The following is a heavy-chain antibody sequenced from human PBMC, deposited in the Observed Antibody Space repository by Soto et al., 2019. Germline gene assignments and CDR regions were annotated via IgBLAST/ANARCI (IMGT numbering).Heavy chain of an antibody. V-gene: IGHV4-34*01. CDR3: AYYYGSGSYFGSDY. J-gene: IGHJ4*02. Sequence: SETLSLTCAVYGWSFSGYYWSWIRQPPGKGLEWIGEINHSGSTNYNPSLKSRVTISVDTSKNQFSLKLSSVTAADTAVYYCAYYYGSGSYFGSDYWGQGTLVTVSS. CDR1: GWSFSGYY. D-gene: IGHD3-10*01. CDR2: INHSGST.